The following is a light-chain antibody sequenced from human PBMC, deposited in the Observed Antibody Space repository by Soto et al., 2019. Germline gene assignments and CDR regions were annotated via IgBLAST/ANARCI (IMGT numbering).Light chain of an antibody. V-gene: IGKV3-20*01. CDR2: GAS. CDR3: HQYGRAPAST. J-gene: IGKJ1*01. CDR1: QSISSNS. Sequence: EIVLTQSPGTLSLVAGERATLSCRASQSISSNSLAWYQQKPGQAPRLLIHGASNRATGIPDRFSGAGSGTDFTLTISRLEPEDFAVYDCHQYGRAPASTFGQGTKVEIK.